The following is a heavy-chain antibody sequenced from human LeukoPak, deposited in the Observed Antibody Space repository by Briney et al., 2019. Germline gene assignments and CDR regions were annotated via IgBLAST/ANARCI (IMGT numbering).Heavy chain of an antibody. CDR2: ISHSGST. Sequence: SETLSLTCAVYGGSFSGYYWSWIRQPPGKGLEWIGEISHSGSTNYNPSLKSRVTISVDTSKNQFSLKLSSVTAADTAVYYCASFSGDYGDYWGQGTLVTVSS. J-gene: IGHJ4*02. CDR1: GGSFSGYY. CDR3: ASFSGDYGDY. D-gene: IGHD4-17*01. V-gene: IGHV4-34*01.